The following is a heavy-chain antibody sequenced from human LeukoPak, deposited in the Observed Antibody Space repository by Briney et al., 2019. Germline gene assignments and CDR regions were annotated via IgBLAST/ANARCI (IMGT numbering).Heavy chain of an antibody. CDR2: IYNGVNT. CDR3: ARSRAFNSGAFDP. J-gene: IGHJ5*02. V-gene: IGHV4-61*01. D-gene: IGHD1-26*01. Sequence: PSETLSLTCTVSGASVSSASYWTWIRQPPGKGVEWIAHIYNGVNTNYNPSLKSRVTISVDTSKNQFSLRLNSVTAADTAVYYCARSRAFNSGAFDPWGQGSLVAVSS. CDR1: GASVSSASY.